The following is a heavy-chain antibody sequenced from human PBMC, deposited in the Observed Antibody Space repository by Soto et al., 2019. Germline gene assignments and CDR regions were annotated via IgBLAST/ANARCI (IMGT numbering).Heavy chain of an antibody. V-gene: IGHV3-49*03. D-gene: IGHD3-3*01. CDR1: GFTFGDYA. CDR3: TRDRGLRHFDY. J-gene: IGHJ4*02. CDR2: IRSKAYGGTT. Sequence: GGSLRLSCTASGFTFGDYAMSWFRQAPGKGLEWVGFIRSKAYGGTTEYAASVKGRFTISRDDSKSIAYLQMNSLKTEDTAVYYCTRDRGLRHFDYWGQGTLVTVSS.